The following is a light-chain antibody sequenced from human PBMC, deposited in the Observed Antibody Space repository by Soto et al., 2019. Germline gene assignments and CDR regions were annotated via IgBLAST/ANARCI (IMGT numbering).Light chain of an antibody. Sequence: DIVMTQSPLSLPVTPGEPASISCRSSQSLLYSNGYNYLDWYLQKPGQSPQLLIYLGSNRASGVPERFSGSGSGTDFTLKISRVEAEYVGVYYCLQALQTRTFGQGTKVEIK. V-gene: IGKV2-28*01. CDR1: QSLLYSNGYNY. J-gene: IGKJ1*01. CDR2: LGS. CDR3: LQALQTRT.